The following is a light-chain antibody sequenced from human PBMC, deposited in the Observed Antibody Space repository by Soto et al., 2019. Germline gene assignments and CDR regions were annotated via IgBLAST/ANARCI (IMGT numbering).Light chain of an antibody. CDR3: QQYHNWPPLT. CDR2: GAS. CDR1: QSVSSN. Sequence: ELVMTQSPATLSVSPGERATLSCRASQSVSSNLAWYQQKPGQAPRVLIHGASTRATGIPARFSGSGSGTEFTLTISSLQSEDFAVYYCQQYHNWPPLTFGGGTKVDIK. V-gene: IGKV3-15*01. J-gene: IGKJ4*01.